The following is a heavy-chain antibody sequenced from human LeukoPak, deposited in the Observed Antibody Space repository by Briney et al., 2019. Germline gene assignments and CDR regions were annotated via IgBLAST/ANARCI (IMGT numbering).Heavy chain of an antibody. D-gene: IGHD2-2*01. Sequence: GGSLRLSCAASGFTFSNFAMSWVRQAPGKGLVWVSHINSDGSWTSYADSVKGRFTISKDNAKNTVYLQMNNLRAEDTAVYYCVSFYETYWGRGTLVTVSS. CDR1: GFTFSNFA. CDR3: VSFYETY. J-gene: IGHJ4*02. CDR2: INSDGSWT. V-gene: IGHV3-74*01.